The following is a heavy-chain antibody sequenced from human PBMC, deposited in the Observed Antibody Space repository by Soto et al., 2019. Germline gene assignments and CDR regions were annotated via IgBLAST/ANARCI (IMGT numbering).Heavy chain of an antibody. CDR2: ISGSGGST. Sequence: VGSLRLSCAASGFTFSSYAMSWIRQAPGKGLEWVSAISGSGGSTYYADSVKGRFTISRDNSKNTLYLQMNSLRAEDTAVYYCAKEGEHSSGWANFDYWGQGTLVTV. CDR1: GFTFSSYA. CDR3: AKEGEHSSGWANFDY. J-gene: IGHJ4*02. D-gene: IGHD6-19*01. V-gene: IGHV3-23*01.